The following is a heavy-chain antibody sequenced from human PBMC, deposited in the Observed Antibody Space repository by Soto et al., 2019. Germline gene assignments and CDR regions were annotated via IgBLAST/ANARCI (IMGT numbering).Heavy chain of an antibody. J-gene: IGHJ4*02. Sequence: PGGSLRLSCAASGFTFSSYAMHWVRQAPGKGLEWVAVIPYDGSNKYYADSVKGRFTISRDNSKNTLYLQLNSLRAEDTAVYYCARDKRDLRFLEWSYYFDYWGQGPLVTVSS. V-gene: IGHV3-30-3*01. CDR2: IPYDGSNK. CDR1: GFTFSSYA. D-gene: IGHD3-3*01. CDR3: ARDKRDLRFLEWSYYFDY.